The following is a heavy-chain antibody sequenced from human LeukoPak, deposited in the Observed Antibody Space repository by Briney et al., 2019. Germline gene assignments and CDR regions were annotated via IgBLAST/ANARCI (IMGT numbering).Heavy chain of an antibody. V-gene: IGHV3-21*04. Sequence: GGSLRLSCAASGFTFSSYSMNWVRQAPGKGLEWGSSVTSSGRYIYYADSVKGRFTISRDNAENSLYLQMDSLTAADTAVYYCARGPTTVTRAFDYWGQGTLVTVSS. CDR2: VTSSGRYI. CDR3: ARGPTTVTRAFDY. J-gene: IGHJ4*02. CDR1: GFTFSSYS. D-gene: IGHD4-17*01.